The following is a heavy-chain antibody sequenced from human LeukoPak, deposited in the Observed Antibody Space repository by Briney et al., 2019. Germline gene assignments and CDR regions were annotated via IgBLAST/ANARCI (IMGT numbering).Heavy chain of an antibody. CDR3: ASGGTAMDAFDY. D-gene: IGHD5-18*01. CDR1: GGSISSYY. Sequence: SETLSLTCTVPGGSISSYYWSWIRQPPGKGLEWIGYIYYSGSTNYNPSLKSRVTISVDTSKNQFSLKLSSVTAADTAVYYCASGGTAMDAFDYWGQGTLVTVSS. V-gene: IGHV4-59*01. CDR2: IYYSGST. J-gene: IGHJ4*02.